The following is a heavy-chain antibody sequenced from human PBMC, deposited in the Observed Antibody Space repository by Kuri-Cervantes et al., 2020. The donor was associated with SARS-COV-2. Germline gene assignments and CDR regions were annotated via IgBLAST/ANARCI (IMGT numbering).Heavy chain of an antibody. CDR3: ARDFIAAAGIDY. CDR1: GGSISSYY. CDR2: IYTSGST. D-gene: IGHD6-13*01. V-gene: IGHV4-4*07. J-gene: IGHJ4*02. Sequence: GSLRLSCTVSGGSISSYYWSWIRQPAGKGLEWIGRIYTSGSTNYNPSLKSRVTMSVDTSKNQFSLKLSSVTAADTAVYYCARDFIAAAGIDYWGQGTLVTVSS.